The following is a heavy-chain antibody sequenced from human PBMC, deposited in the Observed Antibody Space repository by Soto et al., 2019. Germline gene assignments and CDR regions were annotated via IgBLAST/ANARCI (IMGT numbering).Heavy chain of an antibody. D-gene: IGHD1-26*01. CDR1: GGSISSYY. V-gene: IGHV4-59*01. CDR3: ATFSWVGATTGAFDI. J-gene: IGHJ3*02. CDR2: IYYSGST. Sequence: SETLSLTCTVSGGSISSYYWSWIRQPPGKGLEWIGYIYYSGSTNYNPSLKSRVTISVDTSKNQFSLKLSSVTAADTAVYYCATFSWVGATTGAFDIWGQGTMVTVSS.